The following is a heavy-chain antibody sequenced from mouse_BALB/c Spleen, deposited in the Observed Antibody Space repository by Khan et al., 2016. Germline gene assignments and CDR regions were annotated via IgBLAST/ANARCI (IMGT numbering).Heavy chain of an antibody. CDR3: AKHMGTYYAMDY. D-gene: IGHD2-13*01. CDR1: GFSLTDYG. CDR2: IWGGGST. V-gene: IGHV2-6-5*01. J-gene: IGHJ4*01. Sequence: VELVESGPGLVAPSQSLSITCTVSGFSLTDYGVSWIRQPPGKGLEWLGVIWGGGSTYYNSALKSRLTITKDNSKRQVFLKMNSLQTDDTTVYYCAKHMGTYYAMDYWGQGTSVTVSS.